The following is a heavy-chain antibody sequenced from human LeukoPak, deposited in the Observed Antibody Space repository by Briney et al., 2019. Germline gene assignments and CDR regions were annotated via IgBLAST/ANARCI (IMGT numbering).Heavy chain of an antibody. Sequence: GESLKISCKGSGYSFTNYWIAWVRQMPGKGLEWMAIVYPRDSDTRYSPSFQGQVTVSADKSINTAYLQWSSLKASDTAMYYCTRPDGTGFYTDWGQGTLVTVSS. V-gene: IGHV5-51*01. J-gene: IGHJ4*02. D-gene: IGHD3-22*01. CDR1: GYSFTNYW. CDR2: VYPRDSDT. CDR3: TRPDGTGFYTD.